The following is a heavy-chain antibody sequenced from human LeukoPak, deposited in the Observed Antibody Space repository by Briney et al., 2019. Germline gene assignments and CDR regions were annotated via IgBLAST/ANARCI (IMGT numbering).Heavy chain of an antibody. CDR3: AKRAARIAVAGVYFDF. J-gene: IGHJ4*02. D-gene: IGHD6-19*01. V-gene: IGHV3-74*01. Sequence: GGSLTLSCAASGFTFSSYWMHWVRQAPGKGLVWVSRINSDGSSTSYADPVKGRFTSSRDNAKNHMDLQMNSLRAEDTAVYYCAKRAARIAVAGVYFDFWGQGTLVTVSS. CDR2: INSDGSST. CDR1: GFTFSSYW.